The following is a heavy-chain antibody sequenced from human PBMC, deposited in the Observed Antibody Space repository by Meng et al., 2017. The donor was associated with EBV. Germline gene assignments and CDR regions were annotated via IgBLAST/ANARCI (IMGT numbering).Heavy chain of an antibody. Sequence: QVHVHQGGAVLFDLSDVLSLTCVVYGGSFRCYYWSWIRQPQGKGLEWIGDINHSGSTNYNPYLKSRVTISVDTSKNQFSLKLSSVTAADTAVYYCARGVNLGSWFDYWGQGTLVTVSS. V-gene: IGHV4-34*01. CDR3: ARGVNLGSWFDY. D-gene: IGHD6-13*01. J-gene: IGHJ4*02. CDR2: INHSGST. CDR1: GGSFRCYY.